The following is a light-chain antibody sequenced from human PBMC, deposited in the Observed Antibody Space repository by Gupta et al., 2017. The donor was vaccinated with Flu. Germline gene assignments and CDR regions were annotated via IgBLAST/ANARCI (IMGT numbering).Light chain of an antibody. V-gene: IGLV1-44*01. J-gene: IGLJ3*02. CDR3: VAWDDSLNGFWV. CDR2: SNN. Sequence: QSVLTQTPSASGTPGQRVTISCSGSSSNIGSNTVNWYQQFPGTAPELLIYSNNQRPSGVPDRFSASKSGTSASLAISGLRSEDEADYYCVAWDDSLNGFWVFGGGTKLTVL. CDR1: SSNIGSNT.